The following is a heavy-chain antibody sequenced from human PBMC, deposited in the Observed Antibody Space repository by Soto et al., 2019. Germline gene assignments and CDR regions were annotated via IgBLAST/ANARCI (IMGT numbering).Heavy chain of an antibody. CDR2: SRNKANSYTT. D-gene: IGHD2-2*02. CDR1: GFTFSDRY. CDR3: GRGYNGFDR. J-gene: IGHJ4*02. Sequence: EVQLVESGGGLVQPGGSLRLSCAASGFTFSDRYMDWVRQAPGKGLEWVGRSRNKANSYTTEYAAAVKGRFTISRDELKSSLYLQMEILKTEDTAVYYGGRGYNGFDRWGQGTLVTVSS. V-gene: IGHV3-72*01.